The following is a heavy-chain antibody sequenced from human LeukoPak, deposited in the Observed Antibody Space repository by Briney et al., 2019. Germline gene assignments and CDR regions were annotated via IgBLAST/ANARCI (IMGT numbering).Heavy chain of an antibody. CDR3: AKAVRVDMITFGGVIVYPYYFDY. D-gene: IGHD3-16*02. CDR2: ISGSGGST. Sequence: GRSLRLSCAASGFTFSSYAMSWVRQAPGKGLEWVSAISGSGGSTYYADSVKGRFTISRDNSKNTLYLQMNRLRAEDTAVYYCAKAVRVDMITFGGVIVYPYYFDYWGQGTLVTVSS. V-gene: IGHV3-23*01. CDR1: GFTFSSYA. J-gene: IGHJ4*02.